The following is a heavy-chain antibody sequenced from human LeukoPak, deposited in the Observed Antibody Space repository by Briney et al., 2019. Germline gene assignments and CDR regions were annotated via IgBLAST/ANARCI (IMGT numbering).Heavy chain of an antibody. D-gene: IGHD1-1*01. V-gene: IGHV4-59*01. CDR2: IYYSGST. CDR1: GGSISSYY. Sequence: SETLSLTCTVSGGSISSYYWSWIRQPPGKGLEWIGYIYYSGSTNYNPSLKSRVTISVDTSKNQFSLKLSSVTAADTAVYYCARTGTTPLGYYYYGMDVWGQGTTVTVSS. CDR3: ARTGTTPLGYYYYGMDV. J-gene: IGHJ6*02.